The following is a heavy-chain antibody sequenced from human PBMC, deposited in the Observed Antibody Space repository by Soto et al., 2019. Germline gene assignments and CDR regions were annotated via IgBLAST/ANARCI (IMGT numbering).Heavy chain of an antibody. CDR1: GFTFSSYG. D-gene: IGHD2-2*01. Sequence: GGSLRLSCAASGFTFSSYGMHWVRQAPGKGLEWVAVISYDGSNKYYADSVKGRFTISRDNSKNTLYLQMNSLRAEDTAVYYCAKDLRRYWVVVPAAIEGKIGPFSSFQHWGQGTLVTVSS. V-gene: IGHV3-30*18. CDR3: AKDLRRYWVVVPAAIEGKIGPFSSFQH. CDR2: ISYDGSNK. J-gene: IGHJ1*01.